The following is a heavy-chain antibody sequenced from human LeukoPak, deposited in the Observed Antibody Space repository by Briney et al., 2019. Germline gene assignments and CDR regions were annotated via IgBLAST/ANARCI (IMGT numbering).Heavy chain of an antibody. CDR2: ISAYNANT. V-gene: IGHV1-18*04. Sequence: ASVKLSCKASGYTFTNYGITWGRQAPGQGLEWRGWISAYNANTNYAQRFQARVTMTTDTSTSTVYMELRSLRSDDTAISYCARTDYDILTGARMDVWGKGTTVTVSS. CDR3: ARTDYDILTGARMDV. D-gene: IGHD3-9*01. J-gene: IGHJ6*04. CDR1: GYTFTNYG.